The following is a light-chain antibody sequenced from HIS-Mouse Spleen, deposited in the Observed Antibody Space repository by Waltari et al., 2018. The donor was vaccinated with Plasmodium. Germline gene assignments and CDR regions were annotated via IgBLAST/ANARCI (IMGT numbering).Light chain of an antibody. CDR1: SSDVGGYNY. J-gene: IGLJ2*01. CDR3: CSYAGSYNLV. Sequence: QSALTQPRSVSGSPGQSVTISCTGTSSDVGGYNYVSWYQQHPGKAPKRMIYDVSKRPSGVPDRFSGSKSGNTASLTISGLQAEDEADYYCCSYAGSYNLVFGGGTKLTVL. CDR2: DVS. V-gene: IGLV2-11*01.